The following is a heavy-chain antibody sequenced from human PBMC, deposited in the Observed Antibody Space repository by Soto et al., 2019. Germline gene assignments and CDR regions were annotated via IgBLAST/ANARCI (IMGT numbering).Heavy chain of an antibody. CDR2: IWYDGSNK. CDR3: AGESEGHSAAIDY. D-gene: IGHD6-13*01. J-gene: IGHJ4*02. Sequence: GALRLSCAASGFTFSSYGMHWVRQAPGKGLEWVAVIWYDGSNKYYADSVKGRFTISRDNSKNTLYLQMNSLRAEDTAVYYCAGESEGHSAAIDYWGQGTLVTVSS. CDR1: GFTFSSYG. V-gene: IGHV3-33*01.